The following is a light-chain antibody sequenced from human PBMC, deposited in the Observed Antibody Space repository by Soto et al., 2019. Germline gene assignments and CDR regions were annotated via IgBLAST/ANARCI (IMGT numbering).Light chain of an antibody. CDR2: GAS. CDR1: QSVSSSY. CDR3: QQYGSSPSIT. J-gene: IGKJ5*01. V-gene: IGKV3-20*01. Sequence: EIVLTYSACTLSLTPGERATLSCRASQSVSSSYLAWYQQKPGQAPRLLIYGASSRATGIPDRFSGSGSGTDFTLTISRLEPEDFAVYYCQQYGSSPSITFGQGTRLDIK.